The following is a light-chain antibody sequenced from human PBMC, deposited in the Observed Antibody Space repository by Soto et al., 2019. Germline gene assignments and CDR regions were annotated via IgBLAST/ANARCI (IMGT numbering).Light chain of an antibody. CDR1: SSDVGGYNY. Sequence: QSALTQPASVSGSPGQSLTISCTGTSSDVGGYNYVSWYQQHPGKAPKLMIYEVSNRPSGVSNRFSGSKSGHTAPLTISGLQSEDEADYFCTSYTSSSTLDVFGTGTKVTVL. CDR2: EVS. V-gene: IGLV2-14*01. J-gene: IGLJ1*01. CDR3: TSYTSSSTLDV.